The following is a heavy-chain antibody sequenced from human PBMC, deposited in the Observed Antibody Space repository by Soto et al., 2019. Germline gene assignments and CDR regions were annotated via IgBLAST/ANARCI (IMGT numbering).Heavy chain of an antibody. D-gene: IGHD3-10*01. V-gene: IGHV3-9*01. CDR3: ARSGEFSASDYFGF. CDR2: ISWNSGRI. CDR1: GFTFDDYG. Sequence: EVQLVQYGGGWVQPGRSLRLSCGASGFTFDDYGMHWVRQAPGKGLEWVSSISWNSGRIGYADSVTGRFTISRDNVKNSLYLQMNSLRAEDTALYYCARSGEFSASDYFGFWGQGTLVTVSS. J-gene: IGHJ4*02.